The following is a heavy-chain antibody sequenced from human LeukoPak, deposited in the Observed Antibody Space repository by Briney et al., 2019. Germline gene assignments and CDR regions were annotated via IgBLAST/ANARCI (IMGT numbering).Heavy chain of an antibody. D-gene: IGHD3-9*01. CDR2: IIPILGIA. Sequence: GASVKVCCKASGGTFSSYAISWVRQAPGQGVEWMGRIIPILGIANYAQKFQGRVTITADKSTSTAYMELSSLRSEDTAVYYCAGVVDDMYYDILTGANNWFDPWGQGTLVTVSS. CDR3: AGVVDDMYYDILTGANNWFDP. J-gene: IGHJ5*02. CDR1: GGTFSSYA. V-gene: IGHV1-69*04.